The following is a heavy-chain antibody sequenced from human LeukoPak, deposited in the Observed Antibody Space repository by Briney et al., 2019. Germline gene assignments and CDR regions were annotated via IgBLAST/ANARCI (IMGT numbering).Heavy chain of an antibody. CDR3: AKGIYTSTSYYDS. CDR2: ITGGGDYT. CDR1: GFTFSSYS. Sequence: GGSLRLSCAASGFTFSSYSMNWVRQAPGKGLAWVSTITGGGDYTYYVDSVKGRFTISRDNSKNTLYLQVNSLRAEDTAVYYCAKGIYTSTSYYDSWGQGTLVTVSS. V-gene: IGHV3-23*01. J-gene: IGHJ4*02. D-gene: IGHD2-2*01.